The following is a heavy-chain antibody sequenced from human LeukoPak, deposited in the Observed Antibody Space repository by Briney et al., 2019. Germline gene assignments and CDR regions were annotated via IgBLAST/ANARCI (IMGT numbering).Heavy chain of an antibody. Sequence: SETLSLTCTVSGGSISSYYWSWIRQPPGKGLEWIGYIYYSGSTNYNPSLKSRVTISVDTSKNQFSLKLSSVTAADTAVYYCARVSRGYSYVDNWGQGTLVTVSS. CDR1: GGSISSYY. CDR3: ARVSRGYSYVDN. CDR2: IYYSGST. V-gene: IGHV4-59*01. D-gene: IGHD5-18*01. J-gene: IGHJ4*02.